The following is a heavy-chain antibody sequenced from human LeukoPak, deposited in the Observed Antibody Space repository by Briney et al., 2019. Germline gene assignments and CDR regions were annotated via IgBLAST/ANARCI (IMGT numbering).Heavy chain of an antibody. J-gene: IGHJ4*02. CDR3: ARDPLGVSFIHYYFDY. CDR1: GFTVSSNY. Sequence: GGSLRLSCAASGFTVSSNYMSWVRQAPGKGLEWISVIYSGGGIYYADSVKGRFTISRDNSKNTLYLQMNSLRAEDTAVYYCARDPLGVSFIHYYFDYWGQGTLVTVSS. D-gene: IGHD3-16*01. CDR2: IYSGGGI. V-gene: IGHV3-53*05.